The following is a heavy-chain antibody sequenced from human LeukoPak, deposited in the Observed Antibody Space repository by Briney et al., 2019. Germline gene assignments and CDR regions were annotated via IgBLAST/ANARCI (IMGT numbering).Heavy chain of an antibody. Sequence: GGSLRLTCAASGVTFISYGMHWVRQAPGKGLEWVAFIRYDGSNKYYADSVKGRFTISRDNAKNSLYLQMNSLRAEDTAVYYCARGAYSSSRNDYWGQGTLVTVSS. J-gene: IGHJ4*02. CDR3: ARGAYSSSRNDY. D-gene: IGHD6-13*01. V-gene: IGHV3-30*02. CDR2: IRYDGSNK. CDR1: GVTFISYG.